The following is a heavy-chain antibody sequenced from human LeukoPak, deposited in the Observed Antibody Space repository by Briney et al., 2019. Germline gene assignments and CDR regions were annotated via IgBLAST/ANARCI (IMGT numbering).Heavy chain of an antibody. Sequence: GGSLRLSCAASGFTFDDYGMSWVRQAPGKGLEWVSGVNWNGISTTYADSVKGRFTISRDNAKNSLYLQMNSLRDEDTALYCCARSPEYCSGGSCYLEYWGQGTLVTVSS. CDR2: VNWNGIST. J-gene: IGHJ4*02. D-gene: IGHD2-15*01. CDR3: ARSPEYCSGGSCYLEY. V-gene: IGHV3-20*04. CDR1: GFTFDDYG.